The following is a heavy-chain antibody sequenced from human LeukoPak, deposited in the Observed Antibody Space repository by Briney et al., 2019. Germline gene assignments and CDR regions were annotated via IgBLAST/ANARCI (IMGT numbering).Heavy chain of an antibody. CDR2: INPNNGDT. V-gene: IGHV1-2*02. J-gene: IGHJ4*02. Sequence: ASVKVSCKASGYTFTGYYMYWVRQAPGQGLEWMGWINPNNGDTNYAQKFQGRVTMTRDTSSSTAYMELSSLRSEDTAVYYCARGPSFLAAAGYFDYWGQGILVTVSS. D-gene: IGHD6-13*01. CDR3: ARGPSFLAAAGYFDY. CDR1: GYTFTGYY.